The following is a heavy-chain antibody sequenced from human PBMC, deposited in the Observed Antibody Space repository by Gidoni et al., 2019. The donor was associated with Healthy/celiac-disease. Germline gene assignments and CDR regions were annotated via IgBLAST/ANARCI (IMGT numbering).Heavy chain of an antibody. V-gene: IGHV3-23*04. Sequence: EVQLVESGGGLVKPGGSLRLSCADSGFTFSIYAMSGVCQAPGKGLEWVSAISGSGGSTYYADSVKGRFTISRDNSKNTLYLQMNSLRAEDTAVYYCAKDACSGGSCYWTYYFDYWGQGTLVTVSS. D-gene: IGHD2-15*01. CDR2: ISGSGGST. CDR1: GFTFSIYA. CDR3: AKDACSGGSCYWTYYFDY. J-gene: IGHJ4*02.